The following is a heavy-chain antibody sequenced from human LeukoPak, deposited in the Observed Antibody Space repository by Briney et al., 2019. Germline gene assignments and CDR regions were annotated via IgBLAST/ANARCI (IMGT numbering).Heavy chain of an antibody. J-gene: IGHJ4*02. CDR3: ARDVDTAMAYDGVY. Sequence: GGFLRLSCAASGFTFSSYSMNWVRQAPGKGLEWVSSISSSSSYIYYADSVKGRFTISRDNAKNSLYLQMNSLRAEDTAVYCCARDVDTAMAYDGVYWGQGTLVTVSS. CDR1: GFTFSSYS. V-gene: IGHV3-21*01. CDR2: ISSSSSYI. D-gene: IGHD5-18*01.